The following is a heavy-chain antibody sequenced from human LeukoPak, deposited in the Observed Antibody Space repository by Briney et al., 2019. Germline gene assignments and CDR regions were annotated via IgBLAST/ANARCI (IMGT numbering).Heavy chain of an antibody. CDR2: TNSDGNST. CDR1: GFTFSSYW. J-gene: IGHJ4*02. V-gene: IGHV3-74*01. Sequence: GGSLRLSCAASGFTFSSYWMHRVRQPPGKGLVWVSRTNSDGNSTRYADSVKGRFTISRDNAKNTLYLQMNSLRAEDTAVYYCARNHQADYWGQGILVTVSS. D-gene: IGHD2-2*01. CDR3: ARNHQADY.